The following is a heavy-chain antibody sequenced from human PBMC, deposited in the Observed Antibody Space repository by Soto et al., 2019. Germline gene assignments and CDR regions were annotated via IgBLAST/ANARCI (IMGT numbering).Heavy chain of an antibody. CDR1: GGSFSGYF. CDR2: INHSGTT. J-gene: IGHJ4*02. D-gene: IGHD3-16*01. V-gene: IGHV4-34*01. Sequence: SETLSLTCRVHGGSFSGYFWTWIRQPPGKGLAWIGEINHSGTTNYNPSLKSRVSISVDTSKNQFSLKLRSVTAEDTAVYYCARPQFGFGAISKASHFDSWGQGTLVTVSS. CDR3: ARPQFGFGAISKASHFDS.